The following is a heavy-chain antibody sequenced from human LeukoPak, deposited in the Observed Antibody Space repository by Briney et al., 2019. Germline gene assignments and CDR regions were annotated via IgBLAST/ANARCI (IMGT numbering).Heavy chain of an antibody. CDR3: ARGSVKQRLARDLFDP. Sequence: GRSLRLSCAASGFTFSSYGMNWVRQAPGKGLEWVAVIRYEGSNKNYADSVKGRCTFSRDNSKNKLYLQMNSLRAEDTAVYYCARGSVKQRLARDLFDPWAREPWSPSPQ. J-gene: IGHJ5*02. CDR1: GFTFSSYG. CDR2: IRYEGSNK. D-gene: IGHD5-12*01. V-gene: IGHV3-33*01.